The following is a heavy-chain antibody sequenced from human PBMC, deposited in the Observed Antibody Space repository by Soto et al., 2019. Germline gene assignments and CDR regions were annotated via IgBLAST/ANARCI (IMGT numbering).Heavy chain of an antibody. V-gene: IGHV3-33*01. D-gene: IGHD1-26*01. CDR3: AREWYSGSYYFDY. CDR2: IWYDGSNK. J-gene: IGHJ4*02. CDR1: GFTFSSYG. Sequence: GGSLRLSCAASGFTFSSYGMHWVRQAPGKGLEWVAVIWYDGSNKYYADSVKGRFTISRDNSKNTLYLQMNSLRAEDTAVYYCAREWYSGSYYFDYWGQGTLVTVSS.